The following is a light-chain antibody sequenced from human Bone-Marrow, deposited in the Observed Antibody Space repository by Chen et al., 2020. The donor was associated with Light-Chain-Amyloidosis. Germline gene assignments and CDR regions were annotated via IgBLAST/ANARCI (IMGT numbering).Light chain of an antibody. CDR2: RND. J-gene: IGLJ1*01. V-gene: IGLV1-44*01. CDR1: SSNIVSTT. CDR3: AAWDDSLDVLYV. Sequence: QSVLTQPQSASRTPGQSITISCSESSSNIVSTTVYWYQQFPGTAPKLLIYRNDQRPSGVPDRFSGSKSGTSASLAISGLQSADEAIYYCAAWDDSLDVLYVFGAGTKVTVL.